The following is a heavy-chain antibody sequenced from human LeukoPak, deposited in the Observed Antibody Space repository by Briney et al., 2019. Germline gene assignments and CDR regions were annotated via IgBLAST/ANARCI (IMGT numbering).Heavy chain of an antibody. Sequence: GGSLRLSCTTSGFSFANYAMSWVRQAPGKGLEWVGYIRGKVYGGTIDYAASVKGRFTISRDDSKNIAYLQMDGLKTEDTAVYFCTRAQIPAAIFGHHYYYMDIWGKGTTVTVSS. V-gene: IGHV3-49*04. CDR3: TRAQIPAAIFGHHYYYMDI. J-gene: IGHJ6*03. CDR1: GFSFANYA. D-gene: IGHD2-2*01. CDR2: IRGKVYGGTI.